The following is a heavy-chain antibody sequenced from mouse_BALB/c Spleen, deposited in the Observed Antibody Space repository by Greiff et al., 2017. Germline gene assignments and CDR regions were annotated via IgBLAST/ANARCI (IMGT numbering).Heavy chain of an antibody. D-gene: IGHD1-1*01. CDR3: ARGYGSSYGWYFDV. V-gene: IGHV1-14*01. CDR2: INPYNDGT. CDR1: GYTFTSYV. Sequence: EVQLQQSGPELVEPGASVKMSCKASGYTFTSYVMHWVKQKPGQGLEWIGYINPYNDGTKYNEKFKGKATLTSDKSSSTAYMELSSLTSEDSAVYYCARGYGSSYGWYFDVWGAGTTVTVSS. J-gene: IGHJ1*01.